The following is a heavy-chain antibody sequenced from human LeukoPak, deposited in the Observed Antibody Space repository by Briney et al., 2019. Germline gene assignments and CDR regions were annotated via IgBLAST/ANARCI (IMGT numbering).Heavy chain of an antibody. J-gene: IGHJ4*02. Sequence: PSETLSLTCTVSGGSINTYYWSWIRQPPGKGLEWVGYIYYSGSTNYNPSLKSRVTISIDTSKNQFSLKLSSVTPADTAMYYCAILSGGEEAHWGQGILVTVSS. CDR3: AILSGGEEAH. CDR1: GGSINTYY. CDR2: IYYSGST. D-gene: IGHD2-21*01. V-gene: IGHV4-59*01.